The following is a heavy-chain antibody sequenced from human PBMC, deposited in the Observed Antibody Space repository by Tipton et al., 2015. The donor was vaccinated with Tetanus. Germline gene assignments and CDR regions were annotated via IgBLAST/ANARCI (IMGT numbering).Heavy chain of an antibody. CDR3: ARHPPPYYYGSGSYLDY. Sequence: TLSLTCAVSGESFSGHYWSWIRQPPGKALEWIGSIYYSGSTFYHPSLQSRVTISVDTSKNQFSLRLSSVTAADTAVYFCARHPPPYYYGSGSYLDYWGQGTPVTVSS. CDR1: GESFSGHY. CDR2: IYYSGST. J-gene: IGHJ4*02. V-gene: IGHV4-30-2*03. D-gene: IGHD3-10*01.